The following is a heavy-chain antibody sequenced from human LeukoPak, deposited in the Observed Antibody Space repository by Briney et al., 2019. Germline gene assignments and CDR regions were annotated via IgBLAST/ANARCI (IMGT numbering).Heavy chain of an antibody. CDR2: LYYSGST. CDR3: ARRFRGGFDY. V-gene: IGHV4-39*01. Sequence: SETLSLTCTVSGGSICSSSYYWGWIRQPPGKGLEWVGSLYYSGSTYYNPSLKSRLTMSVDTSTNQFSLRLSSVTAADTAVYYCARRFRGGFDYWGQGTLVTVSS. J-gene: IGHJ4*02. CDR1: GGSICSSSYY. D-gene: IGHD3-10*01.